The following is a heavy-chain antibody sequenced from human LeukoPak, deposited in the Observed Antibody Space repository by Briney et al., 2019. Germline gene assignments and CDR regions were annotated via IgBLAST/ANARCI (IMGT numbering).Heavy chain of an antibody. V-gene: IGHV3-23*01. CDR1: GFTFSSYA. Sequence: GGSLRLSCAASGFTFSSYAMSWVRQAPGKGLEWVSAISGSGGSTYCADSVKGRFTISRDNSKNTLYPQMNSLRAEDTAVYYCAKGLWFGGLVKNSSMDVRGKGTTVTV. CDR2: ISGSGGST. J-gene: IGHJ6*03. CDR3: AKGLWFGGLVKNSSMDV. D-gene: IGHD3-10*01.